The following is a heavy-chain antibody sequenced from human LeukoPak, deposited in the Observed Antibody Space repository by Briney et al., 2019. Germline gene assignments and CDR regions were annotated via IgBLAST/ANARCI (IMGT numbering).Heavy chain of an antibody. CDR2: INHSGST. CDR3: ARGVDYYGSGSYSYYYYYMDV. J-gene: IGHJ6*03. V-gene: IGHV4-34*01. D-gene: IGHD3-10*01. CDR1: GGSFSGYY. Sequence: SETLSLTCAAYGGSFSGYYWSWIRQPPGKGLEWIGEINHSGSTNYNPSLKSRVTISVDTSKNQFSLKLSSVTAADTAVYYCARGVDYYGSGSYSYYYYYMDVWGKGTTVTVSS.